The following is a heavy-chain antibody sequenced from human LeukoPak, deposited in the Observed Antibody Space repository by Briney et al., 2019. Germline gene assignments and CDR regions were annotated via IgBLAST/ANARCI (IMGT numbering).Heavy chain of an antibody. J-gene: IGHJ5*02. CDR2: IYYSGST. CDR1: GASFSSSTYY. V-gene: IGHV4-39*07. CDR3: ARDLRTREGYNLGWFDP. D-gene: IGHD1-14*01. Sequence: PSETLSLTCTVSGASFSSSTYYWGWIRQPPGKGLEWIGSIYYSGSTYYNPSLKSRVTMSVDTSKNQFSLKLSSVTAADTAVYYCARDLRTREGYNLGWFDPWGQGTLVTVSS.